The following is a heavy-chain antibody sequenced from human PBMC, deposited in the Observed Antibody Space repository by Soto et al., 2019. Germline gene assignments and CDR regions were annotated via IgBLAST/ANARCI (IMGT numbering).Heavy chain of an antibody. J-gene: IGHJ4*02. CDR1: GFTFNTYS. Sequence: GGSLRLSCEASGFTFNTYSMHWVRQPPGKGLECLAAIWYDGTQKCYADSVKGRFIISRDNSKKTLYLEMNRLRAEDPAVYYCARAGGTTVTGIWHFDSWGQGTLVTVSS. V-gene: IGHV3-33*01. CDR3: ARAGGTTVTGIWHFDS. D-gene: IGHD4-17*01. CDR2: IWYDGTQK.